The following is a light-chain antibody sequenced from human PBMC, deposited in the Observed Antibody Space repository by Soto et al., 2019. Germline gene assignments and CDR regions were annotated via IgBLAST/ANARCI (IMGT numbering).Light chain of an antibody. CDR1: QSVSSSY. V-gene: IGKV3-20*01. J-gene: IGKJ4*01. Sequence: EIVLTQSPGTLSLSPGERATLSCRASQSVSSSYLAWYQQKPGQAPRLLIYGASSRATGIPDRFSGSGSGTDFTLTISRLEPADFAVYYCQQYGSSSLTFGGGTKVDIK. CDR3: QQYGSSSLT. CDR2: GAS.